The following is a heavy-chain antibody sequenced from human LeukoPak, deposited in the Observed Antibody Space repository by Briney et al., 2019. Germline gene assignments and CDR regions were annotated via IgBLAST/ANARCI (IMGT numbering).Heavy chain of an antibody. CDR1: GFTVSNYY. Sequence: GGSLRLSCAASGFTVSNYYMIWVRQAPGKGLEWVSLIYSDGTTYYADSVKGRFTISRDNSKNTLYLQMNSLRAEDTAVYYCARGAITVVTPAVFDYWGQGTLVTVSS. V-gene: IGHV3-53*01. CDR3: ARGAITVVTPAVFDY. J-gene: IGHJ4*02. CDR2: IYSDGTT. D-gene: IGHD4-23*01.